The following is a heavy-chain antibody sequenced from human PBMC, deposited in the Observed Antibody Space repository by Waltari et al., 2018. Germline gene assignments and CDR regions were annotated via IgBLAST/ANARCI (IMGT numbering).Heavy chain of an antibody. CDR2: RGGSTGST. CDR3: AKSGRSPWAFDI. J-gene: IGHJ3*02. CDR1: GFTFSSYG. D-gene: IGHD3-10*01. Sequence: EVQLVESGGGLVQPGGSLRLSCTASGFTFSSYGMTWVRQAPGKGLGWVSARGGSTGSTNYADSVRGRFTISRDNSKNTLYLQRNSLRAEDTALYYCAKSGRSPWAFDIWGQGTMVTVSS. V-gene: IGHV3-23*04.